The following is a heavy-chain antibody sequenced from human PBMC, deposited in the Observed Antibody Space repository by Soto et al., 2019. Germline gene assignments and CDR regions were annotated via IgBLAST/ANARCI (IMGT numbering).Heavy chain of an antibody. D-gene: IGHD3-22*01. Sequence: PGGSLRLSCAASGFTFSSNGMHWVRQAPGKGLEWVAVIWSDGTHKDYVDSVKGRFTLSGDISKNTLYLQMNRLRGEDTTVYYCARVVGGLPQQKYYYDSSGSQEAYSYGTDVWGQGTTVTVS. CDR3: ARVVGGLPQQKYYYDSSGSQEAYSYGTDV. J-gene: IGHJ6*02. V-gene: IGHV3-33*01. CDR1: GFTFSSNG. CDR2: IWSDGTHK.